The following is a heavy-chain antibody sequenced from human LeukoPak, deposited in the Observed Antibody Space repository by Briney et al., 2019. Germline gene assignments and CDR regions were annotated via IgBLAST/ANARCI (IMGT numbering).Heavy chain of an antibody. CDR3: ARGRSSMVRGYYYYYMDV. J-gene: IGHJ6*03. D-gene: IGHD3-10*01. V-gene: IGHV4-59*01. CDR1: GGSISSYY. CDR2: IYYSGST. Sequence: SETLSLTCTVSGGSISSYYWSWIRQPPGKGLEWIGYIYYSGSTNYNPSLKSRVTISVDTSKNQFSLKLSSVTAADTAVYYCARGRSSMVRGYYYYYMDVWGKGTTVTISS.